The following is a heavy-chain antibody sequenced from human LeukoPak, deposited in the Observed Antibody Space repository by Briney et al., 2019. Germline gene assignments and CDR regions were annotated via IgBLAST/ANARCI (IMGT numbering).Heavy chain of an antibody. V-gene: IGHV3-23*01. CDR2: ISGSGGST. CDR1: GFTFSSYA. J-gene: IGHJ4*02. CDR3: AKDLWYSPLDYGDYGY. Sequence: GGSLRLSCAASGFTFSSYAMSWVRQAPGKGLEWVSAISGSGGSTYYADSVKGRFTISRDNSKNTLYLQMNSLRAEDTAVYYCAKDLWYSPLDYGDYGYWGQGTLVTASS. D-gene: IGHD4-17*01.